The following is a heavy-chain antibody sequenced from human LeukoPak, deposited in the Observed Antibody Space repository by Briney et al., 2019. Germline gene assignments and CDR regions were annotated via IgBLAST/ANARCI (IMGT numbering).Heavy chain of an antibody. D-gene: IGHD5-24*01. CDR3: AKSRDGYNFDY. Sequence: GGPLRLSCAASGFTFSSYAMNWVRQAPGMGLEWVSAISGGGGNTYYAGSVKGWFTISRDNSENTLFLQMDSLRAEDTAVYYCAKSRDGYNFDYWGQGTLVTVSS. CDR2: ISGGGGNT. CDR1: GFTFSSYA. V-gene: IGHV3-23*01. J-gene: IGHJ4*02.